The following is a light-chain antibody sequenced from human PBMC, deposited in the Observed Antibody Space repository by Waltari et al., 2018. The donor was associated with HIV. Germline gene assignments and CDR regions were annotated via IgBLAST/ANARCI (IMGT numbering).Light chain of an antibody. CDR2: KDS. CDR1: ALPNQY. Sequence: SYELTQPPSVSVSPGQTARITCSGDALPNQYAYWYQQKPGKAPVLVIYKDSERPSGSPERFSGASSGTTVTLTISGVQAEDEADYFCQSADSSGTYLYVFGTGTKVTVL. V-gene: IGLV3-25*03. CDR3: QSADSSGTYLYV. J-gene: IGLJ1*01.